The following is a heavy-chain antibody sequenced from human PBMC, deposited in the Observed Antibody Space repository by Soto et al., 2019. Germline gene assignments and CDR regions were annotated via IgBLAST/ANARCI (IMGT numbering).Heavy chain of an antibody. V-gene: IGHV1-69*12. D-gene: IGHD6-6*01. CDR2: IIPIFGTA. J-gene: IGHJ4*02. Sequence: QVQLVQSGAEVKKPGSSVKVSCKASVGTFSSYANSWVRQAPGQGLEWMGGIIPIFGTANYAQKFQGRVTITADESTSTAYMELSSLRSEDTAVYYCARDYEAARPPLWGQGTLVTVSS. CDR1: VGTFSSYA. CDR3: ARDYEAARPPL.